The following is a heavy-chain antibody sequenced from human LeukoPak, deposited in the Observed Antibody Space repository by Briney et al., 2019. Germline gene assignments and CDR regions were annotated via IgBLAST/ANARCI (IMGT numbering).Heavy chain of an antibody. Sequence: SVKISCKASGGTFSSYAISWVRQAPGQGLEWMGGIIPIFGTANYAQKFQGRVTITTDESTSTAYMELSSLRSEDTAVYYCARNGKGSGYTLDYWGQGTLVTVSS. V-gene: IGHV1-69*05. D-gene: IGHD3-22*01. CDR3: ARNGKGSGYTLDY. CDR2: IIPIFGTA. CDR1: GGTFSSYA. J-gene: IGHJ4*02.